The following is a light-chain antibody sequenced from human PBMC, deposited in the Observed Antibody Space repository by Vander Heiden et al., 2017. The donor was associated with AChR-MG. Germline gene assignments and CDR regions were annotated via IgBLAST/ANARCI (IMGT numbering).Light chain of an antibody. V-gene: IGLV1-40*01. J-gene: IGLJ3*02. CDR3: QSYDSSVSGWV. CDR2: GNN. CDR1: SSNIGAGYG. Sequence: QSVLTQPPSVSGAPGPRVPISCTGTSSNIGAGYGVHWYQHLPGTAPKLLMYGNNNRPSGVPERFSGSKSGASASLAITGLQAEDEGDYYCQSYDSSVSGWVFGGGTKLTVL.